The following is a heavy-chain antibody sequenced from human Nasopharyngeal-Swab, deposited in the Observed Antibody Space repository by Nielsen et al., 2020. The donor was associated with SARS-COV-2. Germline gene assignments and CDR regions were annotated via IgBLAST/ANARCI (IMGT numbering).Heavy chain of an antibody. CDR2: IKQDGSEK. CDR1: GFTFSSYW. D-gene: IGHD3-22*01. V-gene: IGHV3-7*01. Sequence: SCAASGFTFSSYWMSWVRQAPGKGLEWVANIKQDGSEKYYVDSVKGRFTISRDNAKNSLYLQMNSLRAEDTAVYYCARDWDYYDSSGFDYWGQGALVTVSS. CDR3: ARDWDYYDSSGFDY. J-gene: IGHJ4*02.